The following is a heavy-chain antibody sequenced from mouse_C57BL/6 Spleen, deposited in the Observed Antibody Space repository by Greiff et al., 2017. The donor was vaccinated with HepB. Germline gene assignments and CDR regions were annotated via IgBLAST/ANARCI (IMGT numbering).Heavy chain of an antibody. CDR3: ARDGTMVTTAWFAY. V-gene: IGHV5-4*01. J-gene: IGHJ3*01. D-gene: IGHD2-2*01. CDR1: GFTFSSYA. Sequence: EVQVVESGGGLVKPGGSLKLSCAASGFTFSSYAMSWVRQTPEKRLEWVATISDGGSYTYYPDNVKGRFTISRDNAKNNLYLQMSHLKSEDTAMYYCARDGTMVTTAWFAYWGQGTLVTVSA. CDR2: ISDGGSYT.